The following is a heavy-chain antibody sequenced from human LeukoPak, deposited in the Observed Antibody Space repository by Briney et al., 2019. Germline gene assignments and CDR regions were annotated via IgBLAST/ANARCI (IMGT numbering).Heavy chain of an antibody. J-gene: IGHJ4*02. Sequence: SETLSLTCTASGGSISSYYWSWIRQPPGKGLEWIGYIYYSGSTNYNPSLKSRVTISVDTSKNQFSLKLSSVTAADTAVYYCARAEVGGYFDYWGQGTLVTVSS. CDR2: IYYSGST. CDR1: GGSISSYY. CDR3: ARAEVGGYFDY. D-gene: IGHD2-15*01. V-gene: IGHV4-59*01.